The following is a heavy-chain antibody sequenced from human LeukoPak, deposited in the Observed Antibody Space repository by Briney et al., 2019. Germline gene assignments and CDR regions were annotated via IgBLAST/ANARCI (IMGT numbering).Heavy chain of an antibody. J-gene: IGHJ4*02. CDR1: GGSISSYY. CDR3: ARVRLGY. D-gene: IGHD3-9*01. Sequence: SETLSLTCTVSGGSISSYYWSWIRQPPGKGLEWIGEINHSGSTNYNPSLKSRVTISVDTSENQFSLKLSSVTAADTAVYYCARVRLGYWGQGTLVTVSS. V-gene: IGHV4-34*01. CDR2: INHSGST.